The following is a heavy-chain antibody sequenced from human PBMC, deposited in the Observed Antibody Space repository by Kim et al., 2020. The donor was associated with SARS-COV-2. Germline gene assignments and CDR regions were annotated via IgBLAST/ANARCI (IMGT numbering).Heavy chain of an antibody. CDR2: IYYSVST. J-gene: IGHJ5*02. D-gene: IGHD3-22*01. Sequence: SETLSLTCTVSGGSISSYYWSWIRQPPGKGLEWIGYIYYSVSTNYSPSLKSRVTISVDTSKNQCSLKRSSVTAADTAVYYCERVPEEKGDDSSGYNQPAGGFDPWGQGTLVTVSS. CDR3: ERVPEEKGDDSSGYNQPAGGFDP. CDR1: GGSISSYY. V-gene: IGHV4-59*13.